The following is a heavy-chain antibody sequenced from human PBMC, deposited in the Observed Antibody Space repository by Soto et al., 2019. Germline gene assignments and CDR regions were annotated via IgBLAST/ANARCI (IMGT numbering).Heavy chain of an antibody. CDR2: ISRTGNTI. D-gene: IGHD2-8*02. CDR3: ARSGYFDY. V-gene: IGHV3-48*01. J-gene: IGHJ4*02. CDR1: GFTFSTYS. Sequence: GGSLRLSCAASGFTFSTYSMNWVRQAPGKGLEWVSYISRTGNTIYYPDSVKGRSTISRDTAKKSLYLQMNSLRAEDTAVYYCARSGYFDYWGQGTLVTVSS.